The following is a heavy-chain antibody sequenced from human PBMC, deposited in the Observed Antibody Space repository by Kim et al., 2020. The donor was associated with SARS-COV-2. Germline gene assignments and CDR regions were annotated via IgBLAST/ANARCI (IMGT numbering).Heavy chain of an antibody. V-gene: IGHV3-23*01. J-gene: IGHJ4*02. D-gene: IGHD4-17*01. Sequence: YAVTVKCRFSTSRDNSKITLYLQMNSLRAEDTAVYYFAKQPPTVVKGSDYWGQGTLVTASS. CDR3: AKQPPTVVKGSDY.